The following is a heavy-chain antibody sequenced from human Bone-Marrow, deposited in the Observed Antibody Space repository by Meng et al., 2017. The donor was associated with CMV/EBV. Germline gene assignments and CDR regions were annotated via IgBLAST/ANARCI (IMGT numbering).Heavy chain of an antibody. CDR1: GFTVGSNY. V-gene: IGHV3-53*01. J-gene: IGHJ6*02. CDR3: ARDGPRIAAAGTWGVDYYYGMDV. D-gene: IGHD6-13*01. Sequence: GESLKISCAASGFTVGSNYMSWVRQAPGKGLEWVSVIYSGGSTYYADSVKGRFTISRDNSKNTLYLQMNSLRAEDTAVYYCARDGPRIAAAGTWGVDYYYGMDVWGQGTTVTVSS. CDR2: IYSGGST.